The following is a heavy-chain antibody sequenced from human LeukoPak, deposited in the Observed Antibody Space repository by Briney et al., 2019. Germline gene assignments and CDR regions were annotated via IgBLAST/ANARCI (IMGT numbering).Heavy chain of an antibody. V-gene: IGHV4-59*01. J-gene: IGHJ5*02. CDR2: IYYSGST. CDR3: ASSGYSSGSPFDP. Sequence: SETLSLTCTVSGGSIRDYYWSWIRQPPGKGLEWIGYIYYSGSTNYNPSLKSRVTISVDTSKNQFSLKLSSVTAADTAVYYCASSGYSSGSPFDPWGQGTLVTVSS. CDR1: GGSIRDYY. D-gene: IGHD6-19*01.